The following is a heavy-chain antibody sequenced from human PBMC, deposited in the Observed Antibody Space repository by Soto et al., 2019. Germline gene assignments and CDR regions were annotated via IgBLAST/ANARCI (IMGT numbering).Heavy chain of an antibody. CDR2: MNPNSCDT. V-gene: IGHV1-8*01. D-gene: IGHD7-27*01. J-gene: IGHJ4*02. CDR3: ARAPRNWGFDF. Sequence: QVQLVQSGAEVKKPGASVKVTCKASGYTFTNYDINWVRQTTGQGLEWLGWMNPNSCDTGYAQKFQDRVTMTSNTAISSAYKELTSLTFEDTAIYSCARAPRNWGFDFWGLGTLVTVSS. CDR1: GYTFTNYD.